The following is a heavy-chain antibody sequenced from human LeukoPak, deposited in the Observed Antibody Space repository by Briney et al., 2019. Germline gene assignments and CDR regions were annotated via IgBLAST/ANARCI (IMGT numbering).Heavy chain of an antibody. CDR2: INRSGDST. V-gene: IGHV3-23*01. J-gene: IGHJ6*02. CDR1: GFTFYSYG. Sequence: GGSLRLSCAASGFTFYSYGMNWVRQAPGKGLEWVSGINRSGDSTSYADSVKGRFTISRDNSKNTLYLQMNSLRAEDTAVYYCARDRDGMDVWGQGTTVTVSS. CDR3: ARDRDGMDV. D-gene: IGHD3-10*01.